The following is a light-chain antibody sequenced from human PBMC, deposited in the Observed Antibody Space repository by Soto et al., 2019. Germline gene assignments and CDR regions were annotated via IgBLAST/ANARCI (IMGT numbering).Light chain of an antibody. CDR1: QIFNSDY. V-gene: IGKV3-20*01. CDR2: GAS. J-gene: IGKJ1*01. CDR3: HQYGSSPRT. Sequence: DIVWTQSPGTLSLSTRERVTLSGRASQIFNSDYLAWYHQEPVQAPRLLIYGASNRATGITDSVSGSGSGTDFTLSIRRLKHGDFGMDFCHQYGSSPRTSGQGTKVQIK.